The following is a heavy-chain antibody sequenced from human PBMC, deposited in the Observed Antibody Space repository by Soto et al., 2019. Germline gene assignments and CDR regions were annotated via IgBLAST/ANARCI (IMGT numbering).Heavy chain of an antibody. CDR2: IYYSGST. V-gene: IGHV4-30-4*01. D-gene: IGHD6-13*01. J-gene: IGHJ4*02. CDR3: ARAPYSSSWYYFDY. CDR1: GGSISSGDYY. Sequence: PSETLSLTCTVSGGSISSGDYYWSWIRQPPGKGLEWIGYIYYSGSTYYNPSLKSRVTISVDTSKNQFSLKLSSVTAADTAVYYCARAPYSSSWYYFDYWGQGTLVTVSS.